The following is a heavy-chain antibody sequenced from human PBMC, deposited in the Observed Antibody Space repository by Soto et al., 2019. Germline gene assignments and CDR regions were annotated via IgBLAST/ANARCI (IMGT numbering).Heavy chain of an antibody. Sequence: SETLSLTCTVSGGSISSYYWTWVRQPPGKGLEWIGCVYYSGSPNYSPSLKSRVTISLDTSKKQFSLSLRSVTAADTAVYYCARARGSFGDFYYYALDVWGQGTTVTVSS. D-gene: IGHD2-15*01. CDR2: VYYSGSP. J-gene: IGHJ6*02. V-gene: IGHV4-59*01. CDR3: ARARGSFGDFYYYALDV. CDR1: GGSISSYY.